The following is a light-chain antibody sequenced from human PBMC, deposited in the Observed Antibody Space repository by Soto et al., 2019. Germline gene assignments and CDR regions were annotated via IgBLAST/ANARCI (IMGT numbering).Light chain of an antibody. CDR1: QGIRND. CDR3: QQSYRSPPT. Sequence: DVQMPQSPSTLSGSLGDRVTMRCRASQGIRNDLGWYQQKPGKVPKLLIYAASSLQSGVPSRFSGSGPGTDFTLTISSLQPEDFATYYCQQSYRSPPTFGQGTKVDIK. V-gene: IGKV1-39*01. J-gene: IGKJ1*01. CDR2: AAS.